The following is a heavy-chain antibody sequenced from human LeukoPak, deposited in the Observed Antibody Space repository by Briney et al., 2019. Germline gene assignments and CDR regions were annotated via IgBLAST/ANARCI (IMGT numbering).Heavy chain of an antibody. CDR3: ARIPDTGYYYGMDV. CDR2: IIPIFGIA. CDR1: GGTLSSYA. D-gene: IGHD5-18*01. V-gene: IGHV1-69*04. Sequence: SVKVSCKASGGTLSSYAISWVRQAPGRGLEWMGRIIPIFGIANYAQKFQGRVTITADKSTSTAYMELSSLRSEDTAVYYCARIPDTGYYYGMDVWGQGTTVTVSS. J-gene: IGHJ6*02.